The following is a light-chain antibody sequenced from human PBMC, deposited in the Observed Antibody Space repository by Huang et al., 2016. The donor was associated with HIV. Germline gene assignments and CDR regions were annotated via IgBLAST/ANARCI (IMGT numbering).Light chain of an antibody. Sequence: EIVLTQSPATLSLSPGERATLSCRASQKVGTYLAWYQQKPGQAPRLLIYGASDRATGVPGRFRGSGSGTDFTLTIASLDPEDFAVYYCQERETFGQGTRVEFK. V-gene: IGKV3-11*01. CDR3: QERET. CDR1: QKVGTY. CDR2: GAS. J-gene: IGKJ1*01.